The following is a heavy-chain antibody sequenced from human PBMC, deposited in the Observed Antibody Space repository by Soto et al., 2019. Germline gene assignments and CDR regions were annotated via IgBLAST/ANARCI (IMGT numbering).Heavy chain of an antibody. CDR3: ARDAVNYDILTGYYY. J-gene: IGHJ4*02. CDR1: GYSFTTYY. CDR2: INPSNGTT. V-gene: IGHV1-46*01. D-gene: IGHD3-9*01. Sequence: GASVKVSCKASGYSFTTYYIQWVRHAPGQRLEWMGIINPSNGTTKYSQKFQGRVTLTRDTSASTAYMELSSLRSEDTAVYYCARDAVNYDILTGYYYWGQGTLVTVSS.